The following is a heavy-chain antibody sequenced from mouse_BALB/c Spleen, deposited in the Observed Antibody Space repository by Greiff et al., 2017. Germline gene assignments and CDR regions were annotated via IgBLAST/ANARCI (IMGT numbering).Heavy chain of an antibody. CDR2: INPYNGDT. V-gene: IGHV1-20*02. CDR1: GYSFTGYF. CDR3: ARDYTYAMDY. J-gene: IGHJ4*01. Sequence: EVQLHQSGPELVKPGASVKISCKASGYSFTGYFMNWVMQSHGKSLEWIGRINPYNGDTFYNQKFKGKATLTVDKSSSTAHMELRSLASEDSAVYYCARDYTYAMDYWGQGTSVTVSS. D-gene: IGHD2-13*01.